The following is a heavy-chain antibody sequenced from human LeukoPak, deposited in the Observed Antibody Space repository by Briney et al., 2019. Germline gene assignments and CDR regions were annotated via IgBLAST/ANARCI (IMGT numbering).Heavy chain of an antibody. V-gene: IGHV3-23*01. J-gene: IGHJ4*02. D-gene: IGHD2-21*01. CDR2: IGASGTAT. CDR3: AKIPLFSETPSDY. Sequence: GGSLRLSCAASGSTFSDCAMSWVRQAPGQGLEWVTGIGASGTATFYVDSVQGRFTISRDNSKNTLSLQMNFLRAEDTAVYYCAKIPLFSETPSDYWGQGTVVTVSS. CDR1: GSTFSDCA.